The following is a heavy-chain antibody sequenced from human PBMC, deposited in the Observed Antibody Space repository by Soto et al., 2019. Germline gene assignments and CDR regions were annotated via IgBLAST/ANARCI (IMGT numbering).Heavy chain of an antibody. J-gene: IGHJ6*02. V-gene: IGHV3-30*03. Sequence: QVRLVESGGGVVLPGRSLRLSCTASGFTFSNYAMHWVRQAPGKGLEWVAVISYDGSIKYYGDSVKGRFTMSRDNSMDTVYLQMNSLRGEDTAVYYCARVDAGMNGKTAHFYYYYYGLDVWGQGTTVTVSS. CDR2: ISYDGSIK. CDR1: GFTFSNYA. D-gene: IGHD1-20*01. CDR3: ARVDAGMNGKTAHFYYYYYGLDV.